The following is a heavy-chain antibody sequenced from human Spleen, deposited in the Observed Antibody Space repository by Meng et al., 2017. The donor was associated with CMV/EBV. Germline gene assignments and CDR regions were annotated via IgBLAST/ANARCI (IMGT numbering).Heavy chain of an antibody. Sequence: ASVKVSCKASGYTFTNYAISWVRQAPGQGLEWMGWISVYNGNTNYAQKVQGRVTMTTDTSTSTAYMELRSLRSDDTAVYYCARIFRYCTSTSCYLGWDYWGQGTLVTVSS. D-gene: IGHD2-2*01. CDR2: ISVYNGNT. CDR3: ARIFRYCTSTSCYLGWDY. J-gene: IGHJ4*02. CDR1: GYTFTNYA. V-gene: IGHV1-18*01.